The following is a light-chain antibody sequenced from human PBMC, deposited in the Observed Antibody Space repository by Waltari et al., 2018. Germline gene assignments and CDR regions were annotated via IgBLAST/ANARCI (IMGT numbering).Light chain of an antibody. CDR3: CSYAGNCTVV. Sequence: QPALTQPASVSGSPGQSITISCTGTSSDVGSYDLVSWYQQHPGKAPKLMIYEVNKRPSGVSHRFSGSMSGNTASLTISGLQAEDEADYHCCSYAGNCTVVFGGGTKLTVL. V-gene: IGLV2-23*02. CDR1: SSDVGSYDL. CDR2: EVN. J-gene: IGLJ2*01.